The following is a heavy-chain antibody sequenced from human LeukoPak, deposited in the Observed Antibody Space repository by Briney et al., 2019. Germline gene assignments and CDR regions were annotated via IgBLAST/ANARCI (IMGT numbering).Heavy chain of an antibody. J-gene: IGHJ6*02. CDR2: ISAYNGNT. V-gene: IGHV1-18*01. D-gene: IGHD2-2*01. CDR3: ARVGYCSSTSCPPYYYYGMDV. CDR1: GYTFTSYG. Sequence: ASVKVSCKASGYTFTSYGISWVRQAPGQGLEWMGWISAYNGNTNYARKLQGRVTTTTDTSTSTAYMELRSLRSDDTAVYYCARVGYCSSTSCPPYYYYGMDVWGQGTTVTVSS.